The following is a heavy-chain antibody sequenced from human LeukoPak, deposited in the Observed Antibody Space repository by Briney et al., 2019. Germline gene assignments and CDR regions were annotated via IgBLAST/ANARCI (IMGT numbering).Heavy chain of an antibody. V-gene: IGHV3-11*05. CDR3: ARGGPMREFDY. J-gene: IGHJ4*02. Sequence: GGSLRLSCAASGFTFSDCYMSWIRKAPGKGLEWVSYISSSGTYTDYADSVKGRFTISRDNVKNSLYLQMNSLRAENTALYYCARGGPMREFDYWGQGTLVTFSS. CDR2: ISSSGTYT. D-gene: IGHD3-22*01. CDR1: GFTFSDCY.